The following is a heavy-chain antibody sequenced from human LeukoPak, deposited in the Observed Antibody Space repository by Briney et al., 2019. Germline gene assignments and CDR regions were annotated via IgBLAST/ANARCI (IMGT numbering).Heavy chain of an antibody. J-gene: IGHJ4*02. CDR3: ARGLSVGVAFGDF. Sequence: PGGSLRLSCAASGFTFSSYWMHWVRQAPGKGLVWVSAINPDGSGTWYADSVKGRFTISRDNAKNTLYLQMNSLTAEDAAVYFCARGLSVGVAFGDFWGQGTLVTVSS. V-gene: IGHV3-74*01. CDR2: INPDGSGT. CDR1: GFTFSSYW. D-gene: IGHD3-3*01.